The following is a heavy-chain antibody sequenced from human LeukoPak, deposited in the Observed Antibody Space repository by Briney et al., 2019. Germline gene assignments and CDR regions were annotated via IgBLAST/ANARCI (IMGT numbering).Heavy chain of an antibody. Sequence: GGSLRLSCAASGFTFSNNWMSWVRQAPGKGLEWVGFIRSKAYRGTTEDAASVKRRFPISRDDSKSNDYLQMNSLKTEVTAVYYCSGDPYCDYAWGQGTLVTVSA. V-gene: IGHV3-49*04. CDR2: IRSKAYRGTT. J-gene: IGHJ5*02. CDR3: SGDPYCDYA. D-gene: IGHD4-17*01. CDR1: GFTFSNNW.